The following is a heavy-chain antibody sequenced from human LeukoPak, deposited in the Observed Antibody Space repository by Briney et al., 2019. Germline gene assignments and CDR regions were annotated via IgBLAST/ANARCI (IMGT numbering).Heavy chain of an antibody. Sequence: GESLKISCKGSGYIFTNYWSGWVRQMPGKGLEWMGIIYPGDSDTTYKPSFQGQVTISADQSISTAYLQWSSLTASDTAMYYCARSRAETVPVWGSYRHHDASDIWGQGTMVTVSS. CDR2: IYPGDSDT. D-gene: IGHD3-16*02. CDR3: ARSRAETVPVWGSYRHHDASDI. J-gene: IGHJ3*02. CDR1: GYIFTNYW. V-gene: IGHV5-51*01.